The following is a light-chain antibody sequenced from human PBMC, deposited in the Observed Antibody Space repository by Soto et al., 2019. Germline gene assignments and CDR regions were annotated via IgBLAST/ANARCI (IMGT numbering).Light chain of an antibody. J-gene: IGKJ2*01. CDR2: GAS. Sequence: PGERATLSCRASQSVAGNSLAWYRHKPGQAPKLVIYGASSRSAGVPDRFVGSGSGTDFTLTISRLEPEDFAVYYCQQYGSSRDTFGQGTNLEIK. CDR3: QQYGSSRDT. V-gene: IGKV3-20*01. CDR1: QSVAGNS.